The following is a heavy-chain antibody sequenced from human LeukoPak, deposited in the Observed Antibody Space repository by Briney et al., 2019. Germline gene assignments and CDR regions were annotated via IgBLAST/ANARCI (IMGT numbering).Heavy chain of an antibody. CDR3: TRGSPTNGGSYWALFDY. D-gene: IGHD1-26*01. Sequence: GGSLRLSCAASGFIFSSYEMNWVRQAPGKGLEWVSFISGSDNTIYYTDSVKGRFTISRDNAKNSLFLQMNSLRDEDTAVYHCTRGSPTNGGSYWALFDYWGQGAQVTVSS. J-gene: IGHJ4*02. V-gene: IGHV3-48*03. CDR2: ISGSDNTI. CDR1: GFIFSSYE.